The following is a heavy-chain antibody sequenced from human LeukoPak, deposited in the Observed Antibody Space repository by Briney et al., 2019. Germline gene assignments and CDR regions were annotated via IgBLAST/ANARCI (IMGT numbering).Heavy chain of an antibody. Sequence: GGSLRLSCAVSGFAFSTFAMNWVRQAPGKGLEWVSSLSDSAVSSYYADSVKGRFTISRDNSKNTLYLQMNSLRAEDTATYYCAKAPDSSGFPSYFDSWGQGTLVAVSS. CDR1: GFAFSTFA. CDR3: AKAPDSSGFPSYFDS. D-gene: IGHD3-22*01. J-gene: IGHJ4*02. V-gene: IGHV3-23*01. CDR2: LSDSAVSS.